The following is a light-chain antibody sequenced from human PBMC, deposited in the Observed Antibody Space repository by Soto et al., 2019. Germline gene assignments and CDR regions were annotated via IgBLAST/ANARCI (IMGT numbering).Light chain of an antibody. V-gene: IGKV1-8*01. Sequence: AIHMTQSPSSFSASTGDTITITCRASQAISTYLAWYQQKPGKAPKVLIFDASTLQSGVPSRFSGSGSGTYFTLTISCLHSEDLAPYYCQKYYYYPRTFGGGTKGEIK. CDR3: QKYYYYPRT. J-gene: IGKJ4*01. CDR1: QAISTY. CDR2: DAS.